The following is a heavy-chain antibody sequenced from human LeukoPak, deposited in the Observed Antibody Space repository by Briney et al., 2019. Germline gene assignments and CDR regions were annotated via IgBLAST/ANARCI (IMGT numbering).Heavy chain of an antibody. CDR1: GGTFSSYA. CDR3: AREGPGEGDGYNFPFGY. V-gene: IGHV1-69*13. Sequence: ASVKVSCKASGGTFSSYAISWVRQAPGQGLEWMGGIIPIFGTANYAQKFQGRVTITADESTSTAYMELSSLRSEDTAVYYCAREGPGEGDGYNFPFGYWGQGTLVTVSS. CDR2: IIPIFGTA. J-gene: IGHJ4*02. D-gene: IGHD5-24*01.